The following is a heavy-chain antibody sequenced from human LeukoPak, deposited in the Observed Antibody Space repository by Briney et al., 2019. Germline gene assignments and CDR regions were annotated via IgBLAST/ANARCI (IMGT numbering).Heavy chain of an antibody. CDR3: ARARTDLYYFDY. Sequence: PGGSLRLSCAASGFTFSSYWMHWVRQAPGKGLVWVSRINSDGSSTSYAESVKGRFTISRDNAKNTLYLQMNSLRAEDTAVYYCARARTDLYYFDYWGQGTLVTVSS. CDR2: INSDGSST. CDR1: GFTFSSYW. V-gene: IGHV3-74*01. J-gene: IGHJ4*02.